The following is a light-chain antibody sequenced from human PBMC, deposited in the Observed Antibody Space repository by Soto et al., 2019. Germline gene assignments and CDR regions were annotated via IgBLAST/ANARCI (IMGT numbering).Light chain of an antibody. CDR3: QSYDSSLSGYVV. CDR2: GNS. CDR1: SSNIGADYD. Sequence: QSVLTQPPSVSGAPGQRVTISCTGSSSNIGADYDVHWYQQVPGKAPKYLIYGNSNRPSGVPDRFSGSKSGTSASLAITGLQAEDEADYYCQSYDSSLSGYVVFGGGTKVTVL. V-gene: IGLV1-40*01. J-gene: IGLJ2*01.